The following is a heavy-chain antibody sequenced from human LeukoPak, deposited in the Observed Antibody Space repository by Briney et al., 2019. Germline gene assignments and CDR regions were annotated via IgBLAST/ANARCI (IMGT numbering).Heavy chain of an antibody. Sequence: SETLSLTCAVYGGSFSGYYWSWIRQPPGKGLEWIGEINHSGSTNYNPSLKSRVTISVDTSKNQFSLKLSSVTAADTAVYYCARGLRWLLPGYWGQGTLVNVSS. CDR3: ARGLRWLLPGY. CDR2: INHSGST. D-gene: IGHD3-22*01. V-gene: IGHV4-34*01. J-gene: IGHJ4*02. CDR1: GGSFSGYY.